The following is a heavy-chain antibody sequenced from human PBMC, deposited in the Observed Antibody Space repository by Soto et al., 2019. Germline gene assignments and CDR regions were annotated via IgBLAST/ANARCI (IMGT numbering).Heavy chain of an antibody. Sequence: SETLSLTCTVSGGSIGSYYWSWIRQPPGKGLEWIGYIYYSGSTNYNPSLRSRVTISVDTSKNQFSLKLSSVTAADTAVYYCARGYCSGGSCYALAEDAFDIWGQGTMVTVSS. CDR3: ARGYCSGGSCYALAEDAFDI. CDR1: GGSIGSYY. D-gene: IGHD2-15*01. J-gene: IGHJ3*02. CDR2: IYYSGST. V-gene: IGHV4-59*01.